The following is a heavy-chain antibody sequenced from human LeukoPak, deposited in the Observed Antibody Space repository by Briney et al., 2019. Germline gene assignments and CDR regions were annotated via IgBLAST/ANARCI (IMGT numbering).Heavy chain of an antibody. Sequence: GGSLRLSCAASGFTFSTYWMHWVRQAPGKGLVCVSRINSDGSSTNYADSVKGRFTIPRDNAKNTLYLQMNNLRAEDTAVYYCARGRYYFEYWGQGTLVTVSS. CDR1: GFTFSTYW. CDR3: ARGRYYFEY. J-gene: IGHJ4*02. D-gene: IGHD4-17*01. CDR2: INSDGSST. V-gene: IGHV3-74*01.